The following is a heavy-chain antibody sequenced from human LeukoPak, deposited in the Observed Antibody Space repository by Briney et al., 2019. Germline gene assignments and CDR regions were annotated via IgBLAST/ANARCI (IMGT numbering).Heavy chain of an antibody. D-gene: IGHD3-9*01. CDR3: AREVLRYFDWPKNKAAQYAFDI. V-gene: IGHV4-61*02. Sequence: KTSETLSLTCTVSGGSISSGSYYWSWIRQPAGKGLEWIGRIYTSGSTNYNPALKSRVTISVDTSKNQFSLKLSSVTAADTAVYYCAREVLRYFDWPKNKAAQYAFDIWGQGTMVTVSS. CDR1: GGSISSGSYY. J-gene: IGHJ3*02. CDR2: IYTSGST.